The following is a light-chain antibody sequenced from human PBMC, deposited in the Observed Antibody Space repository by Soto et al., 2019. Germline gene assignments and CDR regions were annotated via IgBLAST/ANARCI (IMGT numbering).Light chain of an antibody. V-gene: IGKV3-11*01. CDR3: QQRSNWIT. Sequence: DIVLTQPPATLSLSPGERATLCCWASQSVSTYSAWYQQKPRQAPRLLIYDASSTATGIPARFSGSGSGTDFTLTISSLEPEDLAVYYCQQRSNWITFGQGTRLENK. J-gene: IGKJ5*01. CDR1: QSVSTY. CDR2: DAS.